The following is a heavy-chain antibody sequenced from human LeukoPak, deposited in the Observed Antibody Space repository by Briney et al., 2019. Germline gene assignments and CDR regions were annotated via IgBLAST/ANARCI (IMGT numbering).Heavy chain of an antibody. Sequence: PERSPRLSCAASGFTFCNYGMHWVRQDPGKGLEWVAVIWYDGSNKYYADSVKGRFTITRDNSKNMLYLQMNSLRAEDTAVYYCARDAAGTDRYSDLWGRGTLVTVSS. V-gene: IGHV3-33*01. CDR2: IWYDGSNK. CDR1: GFTFCNYG. J-gene: IGHJ2*01. CDR3: ARDAAGTDRYSDL. D-gene: IGHD1-1*01.